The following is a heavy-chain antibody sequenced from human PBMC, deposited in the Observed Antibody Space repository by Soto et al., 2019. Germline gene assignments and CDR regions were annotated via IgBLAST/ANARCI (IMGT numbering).Heavy chain of an antibody. D-gene: IGHD4-17*01. CDR1: GGSFSGYY. J-gene: IGHJ5*02. Sequence: SDTLSLTCAVYGGSFSGYYWSWIRQPPGKGLEWIGEINHSGSTNYNPSLKSRVTISVDTSKNQFSLKLSSVTAADTAVYYCARARGGDYLSRWFDPWGQGTLVTVCS. CDR2: INHSGST. V-gene: IGHV4-34*01. CDR3: ARARGGDYLSRWFDP.